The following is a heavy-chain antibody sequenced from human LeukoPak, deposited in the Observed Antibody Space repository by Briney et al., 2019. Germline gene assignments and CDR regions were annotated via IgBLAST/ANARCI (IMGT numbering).Heavy chain of an antibody. CDR1: GFTFSSYS. D-gene: IGHD3-10*01. CDR3: TTDPSVLLWFGENYDAFDI. J-gene: IGHJ3*02. Sequence: GGSLRLSCAASGFTFSSYSMNWVRQAPGKGLEWVSSISSSSSYIYYADSAKGRFTISRDNAKNSLYLQMNSLKTEDTAVYYCTTDPSVLLWFGENYDAFDIWGQGTMVTVSS. CDR2: ISSSSSYI. V-gene: IGHV3-21*03.